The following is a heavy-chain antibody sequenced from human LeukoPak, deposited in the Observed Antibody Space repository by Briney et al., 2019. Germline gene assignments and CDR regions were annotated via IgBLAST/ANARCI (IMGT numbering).Heavy chain of an antibody. CDR2: IIPIFGTA. Sequence: SVKVSCKASGGTFSSYAIIWVRQAPGQGLEWMGGIIPIFGTANYAQKFQGRVTITTDESTSTAYMELSSLRSEDTAVYYCARNLPGEAAAGTEDYYYYYMDVWGKGTTVTVSS. D-gene: IGHD6-13*01. CDR1: GGTFSSYA. J-gene: IGHJ6*03. CDR3: ARNLPGEAAAGTEDYYYYYMDV. V-gene: IGHV1-69*05.